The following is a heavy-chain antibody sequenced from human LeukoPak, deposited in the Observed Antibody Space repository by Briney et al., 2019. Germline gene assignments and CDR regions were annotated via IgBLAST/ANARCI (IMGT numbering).Heavy chain of an antibody. CDR1: GFTFSKAW. Sequence: GGSLRLSCAVSGFTFSKAWMSWVRQAPGKGLEWVGRIKSKTDGGTTDYAGPVKGRFTISRDDSKNTLYLQMSSLETEDTAVYYCTTDYYDTSGCSSYYWGQGTLVTVSS. CDR3: TTDYYDTSGCSSYY. CDR2: IKSKTDGGTT. D-gene: IGHD3-22*01. V-gene: IGHV3-15*01. J-gene: IGHJ4*02.